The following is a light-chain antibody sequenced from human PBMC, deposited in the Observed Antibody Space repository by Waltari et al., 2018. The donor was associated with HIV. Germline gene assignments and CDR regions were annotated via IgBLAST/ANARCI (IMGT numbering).Light chain of an antibody. J-gene: IGLJ3*02. CDR1: SNDLGSYNL. CDR3: CSFASDSTLV. CDR2: EVN. V-gene: IGLV2-23*02. Sequence: QSALTQPASVSGSPGQSITISCTGTSNDLGSYNLVSWYQQHPGKAPKLVIFEVNKRPSGVSRRFSGSKSDSTASLTISGLQAEDEADYYCCSFASDSTLVFGGGTKLTVL.